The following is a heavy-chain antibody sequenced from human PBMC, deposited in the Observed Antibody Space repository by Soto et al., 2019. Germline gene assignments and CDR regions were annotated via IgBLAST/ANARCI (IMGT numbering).Heavy chain of an antibody. V-gene: IGHV3-30*18. J-gene: IGHJ6*02. Sequence: LRLSCAASGFTFSSYGMHWVREAPGKGLEWVAVISYDGSNKYYADSAKGRFTISRDNSKNTLYLQMNSLRAEDTAVYYCAKEKYQLPRTSYYYYGMDVWGQGTTVTVSS. CDR1: GFTFSSYG. CDR3: AKEKYQLPRTSYYYYGMDV. CDR2: ISYDGSNK. D-gene: IGHD2-2*01.